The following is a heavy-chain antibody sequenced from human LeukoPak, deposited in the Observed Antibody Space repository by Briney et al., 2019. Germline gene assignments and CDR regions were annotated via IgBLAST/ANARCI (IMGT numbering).Heavy chain of an antibody. D-gene: IGHD3-22*01. J-gene: IGHJ6*02. Sequence: SETLSLTCTVSGGSISSYYWNWIRQPPGRGLEWIGYISYSGSTNYNPSLKGRVIISVDTSKNQFSLELSSVTAADTAVYYCARHSYYYDSSGYSVSYGMDVWGQGTTVTVSS. CDR3: ARHSYYYDSSGYSVSYGMDV. CDR1: GGSISSYY. V-gene: IGHV4-59*08. CDR2: ISYSGST.